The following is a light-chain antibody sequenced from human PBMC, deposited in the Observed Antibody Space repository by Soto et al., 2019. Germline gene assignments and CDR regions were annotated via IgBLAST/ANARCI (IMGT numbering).Light chain of an antibody. CDR2: QDI. CDR1: KLGNKY. V-gene: IGLV3-1*01. Sequence: SYELTQPPSVSVSPGQTATITCSGDKLGNKYACWYQQKPGQSPVLVIYQDIKRPSGIPERFSGSNSGNTATLTISGTQAMDEADYYGQAWDSSTVVFGGGTKLTVL. J-gene: IGLJ2*01. CDR3: QAWDSSTVV.